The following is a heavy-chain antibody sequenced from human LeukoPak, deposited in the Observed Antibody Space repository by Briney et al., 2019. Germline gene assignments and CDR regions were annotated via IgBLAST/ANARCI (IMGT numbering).Heavy chain of an antibody. CDR2: ISSSSSYI. V-gene: IGHV3-21*05. Sequence: GGSLRLSCAASGFTFSSYSMNWVRQAPGKGLEWVSYISSSSSYIYYADSVKGRFTISRDNAKNSLYLQMNSLRAEDTAVYYCARKAQWLLGEADYWGQGTLVTVSS. D-gene: IGHD3-22*01. J-gene: IGHJ4*02. CDR1: GFTFSSYS. CDR3: ARKAQWLLGEADY.